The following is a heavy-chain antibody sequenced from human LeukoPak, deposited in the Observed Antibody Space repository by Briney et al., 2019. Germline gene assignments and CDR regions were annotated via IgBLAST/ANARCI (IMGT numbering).Heavy chain of an antibody. J-gene: IGHJ4*02. CDR1: GGSISSGGYY. CDR2: IYYSGST. V-gene: IGHV4-31*03. Sequence: PSETLSLTCTVSGGSISSGGYYWSWIRQHPGKGLEWIGYIYYSGSTYYNPSLKSRVTISVDRSKNQFSLKLSSVTAADTAVYYCAREPDLGILDYWGQGTLVTVSS. D-gene: IGHD7-27*01. CDR3: AREPDLGILDY.